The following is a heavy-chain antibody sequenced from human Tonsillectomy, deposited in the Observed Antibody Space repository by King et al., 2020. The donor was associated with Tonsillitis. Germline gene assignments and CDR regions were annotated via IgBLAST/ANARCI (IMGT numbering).Heavy chain of an antibody. Sequence: EVQLVESGGGLVQPGGSLRLSCAAPGFTFSSYWMSWVRQAPGKGLEWVANIKQDGSEKYYVDSVKGRFTISRDNAKNSLYLQMNSLRADDTAVDYCARDGDCSSTGCYMGGGFFDLWGRGTLLTVSS. CDR2: IKQDGSEK. CDR3: ARDGDCSSTGCYMGGGFFDL. CDR1: GFTFSSYW. D-gene: IGHD2-2*02. J-gene: IGHJ2*01. V-gene: IGHV3-7*01.